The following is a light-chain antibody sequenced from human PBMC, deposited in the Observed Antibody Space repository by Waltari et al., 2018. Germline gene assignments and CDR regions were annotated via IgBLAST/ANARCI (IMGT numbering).Light chain of an antibody. CDR2: DVT. Sequence: QSPLTQPASVSASPGQSITISCTGTSSDIGNDNLVTWYQQHSGKVPKLIIYDVTQRPSGVFDRFSGSKSGNTASLTISGLQEDGEADYYCCSYAVSSTLVFGGGTKVTVL. CDR3: CSYAVSSTLV. V-gene: IGLV2-23*02. J-gene: IGLJ2*01. CDR1: SSDIGNDNL.